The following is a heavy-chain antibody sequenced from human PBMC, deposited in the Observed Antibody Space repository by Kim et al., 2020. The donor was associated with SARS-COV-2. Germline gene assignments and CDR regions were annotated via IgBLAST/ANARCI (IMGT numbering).Heavy chain of an antibody. CDR3: ARGVLLGGAGSFYD. V-gene: IGHV4-39*07. CDR2: IYYSGST. Sequence: SETLSLTCTVSGGSISSSSYYWGWIRQPPGKGLEWIGSIYYSGSTYYNPSLKSRVTISVDTSKNQFSLKLSSVTAADTAVYYCARGVLLGGAGSFYDWG. CDR1: GGSISSSSYY. D-gene: IGHD3-10*01. J-gene: IGHJ3*01.